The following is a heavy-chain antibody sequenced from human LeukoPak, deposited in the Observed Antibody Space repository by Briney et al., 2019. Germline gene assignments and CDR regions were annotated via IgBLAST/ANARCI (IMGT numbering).Heavy chain of an antibody. D-gene: IGHD5-12*01. J-gene: IGHJ4*02. Sequence: GASVKVSCKASGYTFTSYYMHWVRQAPGQGLEWMGIINSSGGSTSYAQKFQGRVTMTRDTPTSTVYMELSSLKSEDTAVYYCARASGYDNFDYWGQGTLVTVSS. V-gene: IGHV1-46*01. CDR3: ARASGYDNFDY. CDR2: INSSGGST. CDR1: GYTFTSYY.